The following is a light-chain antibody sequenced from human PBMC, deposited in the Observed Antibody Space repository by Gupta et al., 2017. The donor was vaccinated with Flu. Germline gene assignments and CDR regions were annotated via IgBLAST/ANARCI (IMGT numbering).Light chain of an antibody. V-gene: IGKV3-15*01. CDR2: GAS. CDR1: QRVSSN. CDR3: QQYNNWPGT. J-gene: IGKJ1*01. Sequence: EIVMTQSPATLSVSPGERATLSCRASQRVSSNLAWYQQKPGQAPRLLIYGASTRATGIPARFSGSGSGTEFTLTISSLQSEDFAVYYCQQYNNWPGTFGQWTKVEIK.